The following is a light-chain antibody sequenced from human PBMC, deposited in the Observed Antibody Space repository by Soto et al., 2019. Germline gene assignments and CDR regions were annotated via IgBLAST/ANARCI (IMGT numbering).Light chain of an antibody. V-gene: IGKV1-27*01. J-gene: IGKJ1*01. Sequence: QMTQSPSSLSASVGGRVNITCRASQDISNFLAWYQQKPGEVPKVLIYTASTLTSGVPSRFSGSGSGTDFTLTISGLQPEDVATYYCLNYNNAPQTFGQGTKVDIK. CDR3: LNYNNAPQT. CDR2: TAS. CDR1: QDISNF.